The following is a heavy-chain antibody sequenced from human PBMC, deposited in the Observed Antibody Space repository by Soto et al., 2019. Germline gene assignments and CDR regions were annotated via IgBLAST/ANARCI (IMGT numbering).Heavy chain of an antibody. CDR1: GGTFGSYA. J-gene: IGHJ6*02. V-gene: IGHV1-69*01. CDR3: ARSQGSSTSLEIYYYCYYGMDV. Sequence: QVQLVQSGAEVKKPGSSVKVSCKASGGTFGSYAISWVRQAPGQGLEWMGGIIPIPGTANYAQKFQGRVTIAADESTSTAYMELSRLRSEDTAVYYCARSQGSSTSLEIYYYCYYGMDVWGQGTTVTVSS. CDR2: IIPIPGTA. D-gene: IGHD2-2*01.